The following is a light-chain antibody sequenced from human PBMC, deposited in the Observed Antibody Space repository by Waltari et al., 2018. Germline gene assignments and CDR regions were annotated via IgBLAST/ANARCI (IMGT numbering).Light chain of an antibody. V-gene: IGLV1-47*01. CDR3: AAWDDSLSGRV. J-gene: IGLJ3*02. CDR2: TSD. Sequence: QSVLTQPPSASGTPGQRVTISCSGSSSNIGSNYVYWYQQLPGTAPKLLIYTSDPRPAGCPDRFSGSKSGTSASLSISGLRSEDEADYYCAAWDDSLSGRVFGGGTKLTVL. CDR1: SSNIGSNY.